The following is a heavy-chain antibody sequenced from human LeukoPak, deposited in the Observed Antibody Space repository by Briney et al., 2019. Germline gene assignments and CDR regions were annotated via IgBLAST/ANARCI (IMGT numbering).Heavy chain of an antibody. CDR1: GGSISSSSYY. D-gene: IGHD2-2*01. V-gene: IGHV4-39*01. Sequence: SETLSLTCTVSGGSISSSSYYWGWIRQPPGKGLEWIGSIYYSGSTYYNPSLKSRVTISVDTSKNQFSLKLSSVTAADTAVYYCARHLRQLRFDPWGQGTLVTVSS. CDR2: IYYSGST. J-gene: IGHJ5*02. CDR3: ARHLRQLRFDP.